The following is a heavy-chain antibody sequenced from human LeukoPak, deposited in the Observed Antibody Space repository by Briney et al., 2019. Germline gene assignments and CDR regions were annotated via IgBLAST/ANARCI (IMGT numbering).Heavy chain of an antibody. V-gene: IGHV4-59*12. Sequence: PSETLSLTCTVSGGSMSPYHWGWIRQPPGKGLEWTGYIYYSGSTNYNPSLKSRVTISVDTSKNQFSLKLSSVTAADTAVYYCARGGHCSSTSCYRSGVDYWGQGTLVTVSS. CDR2: IYYSGST. J-gene: IGHJ4*02. D-gene: IGHD2-2*02. CDR1: GGSMSPYH. CDR3: ARGGHCSSTSCYRSGVDY.